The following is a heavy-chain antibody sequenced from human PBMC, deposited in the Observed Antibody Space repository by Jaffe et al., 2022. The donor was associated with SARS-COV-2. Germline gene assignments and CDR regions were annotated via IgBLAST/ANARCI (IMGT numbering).Heavy chain of an antibody. V-gene: IGHV3-48*01. D-gene: IGHD3-10*01. J-gene: IGHJ6*03. CDR1: GFTFSSYS. CDR3: ATDKGTYTQDSYYYYMDV. Sequence: EVQLVESGGGLVQPGGSLRLSCAASGFTFSSYSMNWVRQAPGTGLEWVSYISSSSSTIYYADSVKGRFTISRDNAKNSLSLQMNSLRAEDTAVYYCATDKGTYTQDSYYYYMDVWGKGTTVTVSS. CDR2: ISSSSSTI.